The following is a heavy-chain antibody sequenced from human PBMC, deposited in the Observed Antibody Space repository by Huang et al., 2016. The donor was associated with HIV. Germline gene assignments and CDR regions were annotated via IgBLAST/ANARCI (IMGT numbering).Heavy chain of an antibody. CDR1: GFTFSSFG. Sequence: QVQLVESGGGVVQPGESLRLSCAPSGFTFSSFGVHWVRQAPGKGLEWVTLIRHDGTNKYYSDSVKGRFTISRDNSRNTLYLQMNSLRVEDTGVYYCGRDDGKGCWTGILDYWGQGALVTVSS. V-gene: IGHV3-30*02. J-gene: IGHJ4*02. CDR3: GRDDGKGCWTGILDY. CDR2: IRHDGTNK. D-gene: IGHD2-8*02.